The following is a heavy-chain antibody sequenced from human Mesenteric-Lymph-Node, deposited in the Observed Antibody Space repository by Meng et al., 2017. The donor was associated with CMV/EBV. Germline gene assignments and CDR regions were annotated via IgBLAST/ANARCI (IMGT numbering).Heavy chain of an antibody. CDR1: GYTFTGYY. CDR2: INPNSGGT. D-gene: IGHD2-2*02. V-gene: IGHV1-2*02. Sequence: ASVTVSCKASGYTFTGYYMHWVRQAPGQGLEWMGWINPNSGGTNYAQKFQGRVTMTRDTSISTAYMELSRLRSDDTAVYYCARFMLTSPYCSSTSCYIPNTYYYYGMDVWGQGTTVTVSS. CDR3: ARFMLTSPYCSSTSCYIPNTYYYYGMDV. J-gene: IGHJ6*02.